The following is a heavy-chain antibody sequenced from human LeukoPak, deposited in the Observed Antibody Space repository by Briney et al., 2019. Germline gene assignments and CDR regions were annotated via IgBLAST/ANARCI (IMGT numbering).Heavy chain of an antibody. CDR2: ISSSSSTI. CDR1: GFTFSSYS. CDR3: ARSELGSGYYLLGSIAY. V-gene: IGHV3-48*04. D-gene: IGHD3-22*01. J-gene: IGHJ4*02. Sequence: GGSLRLSCAASGFTFSSYSMNWVRQAPGKGLEWVSYISSSSSTIYYADSVKGRFTISRDNAKNSLYLQMNSLRAEDTAVYYCARSELGSGYYLLGSIAYWGQGTLVTVSS.